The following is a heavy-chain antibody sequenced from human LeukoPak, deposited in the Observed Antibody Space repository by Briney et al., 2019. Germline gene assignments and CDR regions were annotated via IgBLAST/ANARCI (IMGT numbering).Heavy chain of an antibody. J-gene: IGHJ4*02. D-gene: IGHD6-13*01. CDR3: ARAVGQQLVLVY. CDR1: GCTFSSYA. CDR2: IIPIFGTA. V-gene: IGHV1-69*06. Sequence: GSSVKVSCTASGCTFSSYAISWVRQAPGQGLEWMGGIIPIFGTANYAQKFQGRVTITADKSTSTAYMELSSLRSEDTAVYYCARAVGQQLVLVYWGQGTLVTVSS.